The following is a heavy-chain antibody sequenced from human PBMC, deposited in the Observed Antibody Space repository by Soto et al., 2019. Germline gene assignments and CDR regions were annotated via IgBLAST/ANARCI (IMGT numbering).Heavy chain of an antibody. CDR3: ARDRPVPYYYDSSGYYNDAFDI. CDR1: GGSISSSNW. Sequence: LSLTCAVSGGSISSSNWWSWVRQPPGKGLEWIGEIYHSGSTNYNPSLKGRVTISVDKSKTQFSLKLSSVTAADTAVYYCARDRPVPYYYDSSGYYNDAFDIWGQGTMVTVSS. V-gene: IGHV4-4*02. D-gene: IGHD3-22*01. J-gene: IGHJ3*02. CDR2: IYHSGST.